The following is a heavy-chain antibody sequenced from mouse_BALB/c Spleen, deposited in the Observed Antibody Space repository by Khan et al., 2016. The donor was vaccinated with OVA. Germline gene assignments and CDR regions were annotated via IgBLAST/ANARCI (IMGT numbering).Heavy chain of an antibody. V-gene: IGHV5-9*03. J-gene: IGHJ3*01. CDR1: GFTFSSFT. CDR3: ARSNYGPFAY. CDR2: ISSGGDNT. D-gene: IGHD1-1*02. Sequence: EVELVESGGGLVKPGGSLKLSCAASGFTFSSFTMSWVRQTPVKRLEWVASISSGGDNTYFPDSVKGRFTISRDNAMNNLYLQMSSLRSEDTALYYCARSNYGPFAYGGQGTLVTVSA.